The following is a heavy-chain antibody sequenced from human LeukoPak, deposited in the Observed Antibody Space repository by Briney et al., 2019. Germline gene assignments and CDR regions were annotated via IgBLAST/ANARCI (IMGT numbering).Heavy chain of an antibody. CDR3: PRPYYDFCSGFDAFDI. CDR2: IYHSGST. Sequence: SETLSLTCAVSGYSISSGYYWGWIRQPPGKGLEWIGSIYHSGSTYYNPSLKSRVTISVDTSKNQFSLKLSSVTAADTAVYYCPRPYYDFCSGFDAFDIWGQGTTVTVSS. V-gene: IGHV4-38-2*01. J-gene: IGHJ3*02. D-gene: IGHD3-3*01. CDR1: GYSISSGYY.